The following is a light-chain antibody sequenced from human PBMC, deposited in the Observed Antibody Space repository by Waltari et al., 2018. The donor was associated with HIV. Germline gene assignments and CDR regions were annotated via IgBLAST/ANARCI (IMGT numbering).Light chain of an antibody. V-gene: IGKV1-27*01. CDR1: QGINSY. Sequence: DIQMTQSPSSLSASVGDRVTITCRASQGINSYLAWYQQKPGKIPELLVYSVSTLRSGVPSRFSGSGSGTDFTLTISSLQPEDVGTYYGQKYEAVPWTFGQGTKVEIK. J-gene: IGKJ1*01. CDR2: SVS. CDR3: QKYEAVPWT.